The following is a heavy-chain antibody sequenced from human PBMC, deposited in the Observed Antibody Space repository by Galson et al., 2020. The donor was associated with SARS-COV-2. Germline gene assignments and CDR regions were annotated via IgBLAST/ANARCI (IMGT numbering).Heavy chain of an antibody. Sequence: GESLKISCAASAFTFSGYAMHRSEEHTSELQALARNSYTVFCLKKKTDSVKGRFTISRDNAKNSLYLQMNSLRAEDTAVYYCARDLIAAAGLAYY. D-gene: IGHD6-13*01. J-gene: IGHJ6*01. V-gene: IGHV3-21*04. CDR1: AFTFSGYA. CDR3: ARDLIAAAGLAYY. CDR2: YTVFCLK.